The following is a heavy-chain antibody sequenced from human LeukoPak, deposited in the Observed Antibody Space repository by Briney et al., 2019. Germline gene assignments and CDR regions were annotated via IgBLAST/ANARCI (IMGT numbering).Heavy chain of an antibody. J-gene: IGHJ4*02. CDR2: IKQDGSEK. V-gene: IGHV3-7*01. CDR1: GFTFSRYW. Sequence: GGSLRLSCTVSGFTFSRYWMSWVRQAPGKGLEWVANIKQDGSEKHYVDSVKGRFTITRDNAKNSLYLQMNSLRAEDTAVYYCARDPRYSGYESPLGWGQGTLVTVSS. D-gene: IGHD5-12*01. CDR3: ARDPRYSGYESPLG.